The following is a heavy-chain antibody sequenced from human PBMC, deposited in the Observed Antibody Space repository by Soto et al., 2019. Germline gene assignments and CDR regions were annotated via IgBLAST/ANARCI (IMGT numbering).Heavy chain of an antibody. V-gene: IGHV3-74*01. J-gene: IGHJ4*02. D-gene: IGHD3-16*01. CDR1: GFTFSSHW. CDR3: ARDYVSGSSDS. CDR2: IKTDGSTT. Sequence: GGSLRLSCAASGFTFSSHWMHWVRQAPGKGLMWVSHIKTDGSTTNYADSVKGRFIISRDNTKNTLYLQMNSLRAEDTAVYYCARDYVSGSSDSWGPGTRVTVAS.